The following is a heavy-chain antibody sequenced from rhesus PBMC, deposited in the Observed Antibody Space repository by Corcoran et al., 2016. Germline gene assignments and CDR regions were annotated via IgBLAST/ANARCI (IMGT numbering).Heavy chain of an antibody. CDR3: ARRIAAARGGLDS. Sequence: QVQLQESGPGLVKPSAPLSLTCPVSGYSISRGYYWRWIRHPPGKGLEWIWHISSGGSNDLNPSLKSRVTLSVDTSKNQVSLKLSSVTAADTAVYYCARRIAAARGGLDSWGQGVVVTVSS. D-gene: IGHD6-43*01. V-gene: IGHV4S14*01. CDR2: ISSGGSN. J-gene: IGHJ6*01. CDR1: GYSISRGYY.